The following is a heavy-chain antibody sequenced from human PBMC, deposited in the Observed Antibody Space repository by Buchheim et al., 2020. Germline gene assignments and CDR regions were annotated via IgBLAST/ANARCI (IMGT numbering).Heavy chain of an antibody. CDR2: ISGSGGST. CDR3: EKLGSYYPGGGGVISDY. Sequence: EVQLLESGGGLVQPGGSLRLSCAASGFTFSSYAMSWVRQAPGKGLEWVSAISGSGGSTYYADSVKGRFTISRDNSKNTLYLKRNSLRAEDTAVYYWEKLGSYYPGGGGVISDYWGQGTL. CDR1: GFTFSSYA. V-gene: IGHV3-23*01. J-gene: IGHJ4*02. D-gene: IGHD1-26*01.